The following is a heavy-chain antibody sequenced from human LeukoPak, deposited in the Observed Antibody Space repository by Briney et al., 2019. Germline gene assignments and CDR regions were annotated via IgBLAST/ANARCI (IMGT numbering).Heavy chain of an antibody. J-gene: IGHJ6*02. D-gene: IGHD5-24*01. CDR3: VRAMAPLDTFNYQYAMDI. Sequence: GASVKVSCKASGYTFNNYDIIWVRQAPGQGLEWMGWMNPNSGNTGYAQKFQGRFTLTRETFISTAYVELSSLRSDDTAVYYCVRAMAPLDTFNYQYAMDIWGQGTMVTVSS. V-gene: IGHV1-8*01. CDR2: MNPNSGNT. CDR1: GYTFNNYD.